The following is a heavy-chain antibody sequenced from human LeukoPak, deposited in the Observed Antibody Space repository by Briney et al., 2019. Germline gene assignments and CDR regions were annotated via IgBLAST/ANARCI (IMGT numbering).Heavy chain of an antibody. J-gene: IGHJ5*01. V-gene: IGHV3-74*01. CDR1: GFTFSAFW. CDR3: AKANWDTLTSFAS. CDR2: INSDGGTT. D-gene: IGHD3-9*01. Sequence: PGGSLRLSCAASGFTFSAFWMNWVRQAPGKGLVWVSRINSDGGTTDYADSVKGRFTISRDNSKNMLYLQMNSLRAEDTALYYCAKANWDTLTSFASWGQGALVTVSS.